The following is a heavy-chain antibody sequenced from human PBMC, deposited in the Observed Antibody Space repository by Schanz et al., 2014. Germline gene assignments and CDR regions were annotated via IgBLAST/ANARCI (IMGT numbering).Heavy chain of an antibody. D-gene: IGHD3-16*01. Sequence: EVQLLESGGGLVKPGGSLRLSCAASGLTFSDYYMSWIRQAPGKGLEWVGRITNKPNNYNTEYAASVKGRFTISRDDSRNSLYLQMSSLKTEDTAVYYCVRLDVHDYWGQGTLVTVSA. V-gene: IGHV3-72*01. J-gene: IGHJ4*02. CDR2: ITNKPNNYNT. CDR3: VRLDVHDY. CDR1: GLTFSDYY.